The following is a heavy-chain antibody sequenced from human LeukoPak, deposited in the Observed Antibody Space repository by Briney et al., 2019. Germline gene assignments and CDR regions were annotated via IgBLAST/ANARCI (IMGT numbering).Heavy chain of an antibody. CDR2: ISSSSSYI. CDR1: GFTFSSYS. V-gene: IGHV3-21*01. J-gene: IGHJ4*02. Sequence: GGSLRLSCAASGFTFSSYSMNWVRQAPGKGLEWVSSISSSSSYIYYADSVKGRFTISRDNAKNSLYLQMNSLRAEDTAVYYCARVVASGTSRYTDYWGQGTLVTVSS. D-gene: IGHD2-2*02. CDR3: ARVVASGTSRYTDY.